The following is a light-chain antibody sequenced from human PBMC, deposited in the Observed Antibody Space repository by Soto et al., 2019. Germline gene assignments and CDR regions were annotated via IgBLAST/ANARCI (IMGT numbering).Light chain of an antibody. CDR2: AAS. V-gene: IGKV1-39*01. CDR1: QSISTH. J-gene: IGKJ4*01. Sequence: DIQRTQCPSSLSASVGDRVTITCRASQSISTHLNWYQQKPGKAPNLLIYAASSLQSGVPSRFSGSGSGTDFTLTISSLQPEDFATYFCQQSYITPAGFGGGTKVDIK. CDR3: QQSYITPAG.